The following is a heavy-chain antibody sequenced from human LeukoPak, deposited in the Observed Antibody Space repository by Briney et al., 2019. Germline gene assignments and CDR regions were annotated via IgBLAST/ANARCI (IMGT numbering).Heavy chain of an antibody. Sequence: GGSLRLSCAASGFTFSSYSMNWVRQAPGKGLEWVSSISSSSSYIYYADSVKGRFTISRDNAKNSLYLQMNSLRAEDTAVYYCATAPTEDGDGSSPGYWGQGTLVSVSS. J-gene: IGHJ4*02. D-gene: IGHD4-17*01. CDR3: ATAPTEDGDGSSPGY. CDR1: GFTFSSYS. CDR2: ISSSSSYI. V-gene: IGHV3-21*01.